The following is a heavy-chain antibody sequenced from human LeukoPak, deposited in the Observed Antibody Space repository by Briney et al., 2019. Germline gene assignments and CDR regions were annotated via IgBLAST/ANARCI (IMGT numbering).Heavy chain of an antibody. CDR1: GFTFSSYA. D-gene: IGHD1-14*01. V-gene: IGHV3-30*18. CDR2: ISYDGSNK. J-gene: IGHJ3*02. Sequence: HTGGSLRLSCAASGFTFSSYAMSWVRQAPGKGLEWVAVISYDGSNKYYADSVKGRFTISRDNSKNTLYLQMNSLRAEDTAVYYCAKATTYNLDAFDIWGQGTMVTVSS. CDR3: AKATTYNLDAFDI.